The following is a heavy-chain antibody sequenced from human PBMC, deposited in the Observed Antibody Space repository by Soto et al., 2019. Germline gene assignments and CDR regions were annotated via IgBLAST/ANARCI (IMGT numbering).Heavy chain of an antibody. D-gene: IGHD2-8*01. CDR2: IYHSGST. CDR3: ARRKGYCTNGVCYTNWFDP. V-gene: IGHV4-30-2*01. Sequence: SETLSLTCAVSGGSISSGGYSWSWIRQPPGKGLEWIGYIYHSGSTYYNPSLKSRVTISVDRSKNQFSLKLSSVTAADTAVYYCARRKGYCTNGVCYTNWFDPWGQGTLVTVSS. CDR1: GGSISSGGYS. J-gene: IGHJ5*02.